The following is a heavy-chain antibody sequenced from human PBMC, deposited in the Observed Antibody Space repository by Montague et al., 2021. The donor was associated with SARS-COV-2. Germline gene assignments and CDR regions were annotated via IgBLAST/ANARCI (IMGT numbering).Heavy chain of an antibody. Sequence: SETLSLTCTVSGGSISSSSYYWGWIRQPPGKGLEWIGSIYYSGSTYYNPSLKSRVTISVDTSKNQFSLKPSSVTAADTAVYYCARDKAEYIVVVPAVPLACGMDVWGQGTTVTVSS. CDR3: ARDKAEYIVVVPAVPLACGMDV. CDR2: IYYSGST. V-gene: IGHV4-39*07. J-gene: IGHJ6*02. D-gene: IGHD2-2*01. CDR1: GGSISSSSYY.